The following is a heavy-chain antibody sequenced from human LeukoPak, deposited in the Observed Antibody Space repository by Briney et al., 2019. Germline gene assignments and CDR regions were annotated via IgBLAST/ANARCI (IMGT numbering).Heavy chain of an antibody. CDR3: ARTTMVTGDHAFDI. D-gene: IGHD4-23*01. CDR2: IYPGDSDT. CDR1: GYSFSSYW. J-gene: IGHJ3*02. V-gene: IGHV5-51*01. Sequence: GESLKISCKGSGYSFSSYWIGWVRQMPGKGLEWMGIIYPGDSDTRYSPSFKGQVTFSADKSITTAYLQWSSLKASDTAMYYCARTTMVTGDHAFDIWGQGTMVTVSS.